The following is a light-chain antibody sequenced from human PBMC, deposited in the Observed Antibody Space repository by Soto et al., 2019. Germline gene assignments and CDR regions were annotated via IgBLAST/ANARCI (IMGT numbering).Light chain of an antibody. CDR3: TSYTTSSTPGV. CDR2: DVS. Sequence: QSALTQPASVSASPGQSITISCTGTSSDVGSYNYVSWYQQHPGKAPKLMIYDVSNRPSGVSNRFSGSKSGNTASLTISGLQAEDEAYYYCTSYTTSSTPGVFGGGTKVTVL. V-gene: IGLV2-14*01. J-gene: IGLJ3*02. CDR1: SSDVGSYNY.